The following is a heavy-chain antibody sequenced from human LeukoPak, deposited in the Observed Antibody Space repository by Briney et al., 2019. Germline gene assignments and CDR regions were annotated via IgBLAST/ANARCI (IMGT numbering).Heavy chain of an antibody. CDR1: GFTFSSYS. CDR3: ARASLDYDILTGYYNPAAFDI. D-gene: IGHD3-9*01. J-gene: IGHJ3*02. Sequence: GGSLRLSCAASGFTFSSYSMNWVRQAPGKGLEWVSSISSSSSYIYYADSVKGRFTISRDNAKNSLYLQMNSLRAEDTAVYYCARASLDYDILTGYYNPAAFDIWGQGTMVTVSS. CDR2: ISSSSSYI. V-gene: IGHV3-21*04.